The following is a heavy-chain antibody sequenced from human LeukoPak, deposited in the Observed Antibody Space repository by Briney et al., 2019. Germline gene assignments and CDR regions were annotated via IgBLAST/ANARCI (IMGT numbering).Heavy chain of an antibody. D-gene: IGHD2-2*01. CDR3: TRPCTNSCSSYGDY. J-gene: IGHJ4*02. V-gene: IGHV3-23*01. CDR1: GLTFSDYA. Sequence: PGGSLRLSCAASGLTFSDYAMSWVRQAPGKGLEWVSSISGSGGSTYYADSVKGRFTISRDNSKNTLYLQMNSLRAEDTAVYFCTRPCTNSCSSYGDYWGQGILVTVSS. CDR2: ISGSGGST.